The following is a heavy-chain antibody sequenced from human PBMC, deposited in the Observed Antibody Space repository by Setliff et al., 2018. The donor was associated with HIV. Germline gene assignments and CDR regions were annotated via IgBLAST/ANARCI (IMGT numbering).Heavy chain of an antibody. V-gene: IGHV4-39*07. CDR2: IFYSGRT. CDR1: GGSITSGTYY. J-gene: IGHJ6*03. Sequence: SETLSLTCSVSGGSITSGTYYWSWIRQPAGMRLEWIGSIFYSGRTTYNPSLRSRVTISVDTSKNQFSLKLSSVTAADTAVYYCNIYYYYYMDVWGKGTTVTVSS. CDR3: NIYYYYYMDV.